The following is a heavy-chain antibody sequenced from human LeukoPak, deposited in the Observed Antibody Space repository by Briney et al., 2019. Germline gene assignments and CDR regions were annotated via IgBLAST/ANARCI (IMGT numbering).Heavy chain of an antibody. CDR1: GYTFTGYY. D-gene: IGHD3-22*01. CDR2: ISPNIGGT. V-gene: IGHV1-2*02. J-gene: IGHJ4*02. Sequence: GASVKVSCKASGYTFTGYYMHWVRQAPGQGLEWMGWISPNIGGTNYAQTFQGRVTMTRDTSISTAYMELSRLRSDDTAVYYCARENYDSSGYYSYYFDYWGQGTLVTVSS. CDR3: ARENYDSSGYYSYYFDY.